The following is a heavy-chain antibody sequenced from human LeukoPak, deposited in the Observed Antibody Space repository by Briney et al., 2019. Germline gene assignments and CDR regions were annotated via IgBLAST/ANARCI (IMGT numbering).Heavy chain of an antibody. J-gene: IGHJ6*01. CDR1: GYTFTSYD. CDR3: ARPEAFSGMDV. V-gene: IGHV1-8*01. CDR2: MNPDSGNT. D-gene: IGHD2/OR15-2a*01. Sequence: ASVKVSRKASGYTFTSYDINWVRQATGQGLEWMGWMNPDSGNTGYAQKFQGRVTMHMNTPIGTANMELSSRRSEDTAVYYCARPEAFSGMDVWGQGAKVTVCS.